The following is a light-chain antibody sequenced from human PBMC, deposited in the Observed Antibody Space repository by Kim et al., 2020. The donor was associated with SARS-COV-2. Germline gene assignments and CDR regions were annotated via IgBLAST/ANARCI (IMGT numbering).Light chain of an antibody. CDR2: SNN. CDR1: SSNIGRNT. Sequence: QSVLTQPPSASGTPGQRVTISCSGSSSNIGRNTVNWYQQLPGTAPKLLIYSNNQRASGVPGRFSGSKSGTSASLAISGLQSEGEADYYCAAWDDSLNGLFGGGTQLTVL. V-gene: IGLV1-44*01. J-gene: IGLJ3*02. CDR3: AAWDDSLNGL.